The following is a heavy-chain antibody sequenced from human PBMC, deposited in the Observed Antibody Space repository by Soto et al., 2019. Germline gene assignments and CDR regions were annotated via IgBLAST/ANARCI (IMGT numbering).Heavy chain of an antibody. CDR3: AKTPLHDYGDQNPDHYHCYGTAV. Sequence: EVQRLESGGGLVQPGVSLRLSCAASGFNFSSDAMSWVRQAPVKGVEWGSAISGSGGSTYYLDSVKGRFTISRDNSKNTLDLQMKSRSAEDTAVYYCAKTPLHDYGDQNPDHYHCYGTAVWGQGTTVTESS. D-gene: IGHD4-17*01. V-gene: IGHV3-23*01. CDR2: ISGSGGST. J-gene: IGHJ6*02. CDR1: GFNFSSDA.